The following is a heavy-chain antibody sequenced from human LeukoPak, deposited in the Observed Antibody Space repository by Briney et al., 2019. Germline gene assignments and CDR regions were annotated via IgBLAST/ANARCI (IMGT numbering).Heavy chain of an antibody. V-gene: IGHV3-30*18. CDR3: AKDSGIAVAGTWSNFDY. D-gene: IGHD6-19*01. CDR1: GFTFSSYG. CDR2: ISYDGSNK. Sequence: GGSLRLSCAASGFTFSSYGMHWVRQAPGKGLEWVAVISYDGSNKYYADSVKGRFTISRGNSKNTLYLQMNSLRAEDTAVYYCAKDSGIAVAGTWSNFDYWGQGTLVTVSS. J-gene: IGHJ4*02.